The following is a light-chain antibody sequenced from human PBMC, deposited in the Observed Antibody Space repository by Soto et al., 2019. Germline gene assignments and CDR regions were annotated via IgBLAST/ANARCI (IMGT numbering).Light chain of an antibody. J-gene: IGLJ2*01. CDR3: SSYTGSSTYVV. V-gene: IGLV2-14*01. Sequence: QSALTQPASVSGSPGQSITLSCTGTSSDVGGYKYVSWYQQHPGKAPKLMIYEVSNRPSGVSNRFSGSKSGNTASLTISGLRAEDEAVYYCSSYTGSSTYVVFGGGTKLTVL. CDR1: SSDVGGYKY. CDR2: EVS.